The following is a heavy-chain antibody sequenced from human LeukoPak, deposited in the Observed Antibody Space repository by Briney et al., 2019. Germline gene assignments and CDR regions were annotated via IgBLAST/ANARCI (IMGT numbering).Heavy chain of an antibody. D-gene: IGHD5-24*01. Sequence: SVKVTCKASGGTFSSYSISWVRQAPGRGLEWMGRIIPIFGIANYAQKFQGRVTITADKSTSTVYMELGSLRSEDTAVYYCAREGPTMALSPMDYWGQGTLVTVSS. CDR3: AREGPTMALSPMDY. CDR2: IIPIFGIA. CDR1: GGTFSSYS. J-gene: IGHJ4*02. V-gene: IGHV1-69*04.